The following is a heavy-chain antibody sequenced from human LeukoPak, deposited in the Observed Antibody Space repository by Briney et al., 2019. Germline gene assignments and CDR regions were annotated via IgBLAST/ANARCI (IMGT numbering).Heavy chain of an antibody. CDR2: ISAYNGNT. CDR3: ARDDILTGYYFFDY. J-gene: IGHJ4*02. D-gene: IGHD3-9*01. V-gene: IGHV1-18*04. Sequence: ASVKVSCKASGYTFTSYGISWVRQAPGHGLEWMGWISAYNGNTNYAQKLQGRVTMTTDTSTSTAYMELRSLRSDDTAVYYCARDDILTGYYFFDYWSQGTLVTVS. CDR1: GYTFTSYG.